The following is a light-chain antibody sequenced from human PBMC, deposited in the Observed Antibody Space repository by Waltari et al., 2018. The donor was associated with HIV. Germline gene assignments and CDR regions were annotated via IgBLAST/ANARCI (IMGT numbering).Light chain of an antibody. V-gene: IGKV3-15*01. CDR3: QQYNNWPRT. CDR2: GAS. J-gene: IGKJ1*01. CDR1: QGINSN. Sequence: EIVMTQSPATLSTSPGDRVTLSCRASQGINSNLAWYQQKPGQAPGLLIYGASTRATTIPARFSGSGSGTEFTLTISSLQSEDFAVYYCQQYNNWPRTLGQGTKVDFK.